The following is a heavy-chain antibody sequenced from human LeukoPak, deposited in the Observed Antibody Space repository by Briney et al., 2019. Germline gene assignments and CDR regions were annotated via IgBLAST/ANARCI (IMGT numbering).Heavy chain of an antibody. V-gene: IGHV3-23*01. CDR1: GFTFSSYA. J-gene: IGHJ4*02. CDR2: ISGSGGST. Sequence: GGSLRLSCAASGFTFSSYAMSWVRQAPGRGLEWVSAISGSGGSTYYADSVKGRFTISRDNSKNTLYLQMNSLRAEDTAVYYCAKDWGMTTVTTFDYWGQGTLVTVSS. D-gene: IGHD4-17*01. CDR3: AKDWGMTTVTTFDY.